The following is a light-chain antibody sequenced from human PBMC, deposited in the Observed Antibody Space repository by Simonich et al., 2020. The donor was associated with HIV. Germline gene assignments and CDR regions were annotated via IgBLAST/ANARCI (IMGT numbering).Light chain of an antibody. J-gene: IGLJ3*02. V-gene: IGLV3-10*01. Sequence: SYELTQPPSVSVSPGQTARITCSGDALPEKHAYWYQQKSGQAPELVIYEDNKRPSGIPERFTGNKSGSMATLTISGAQVEDEADYNCCSTDSSGTLWVFGGGTKLTVL. CDR1: ALPEKH. CDR3: CSTDSSGTLWV. CDR2: EDN.